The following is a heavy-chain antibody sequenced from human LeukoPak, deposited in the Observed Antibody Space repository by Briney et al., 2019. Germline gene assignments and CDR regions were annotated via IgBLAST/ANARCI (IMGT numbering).Heavy chain of an antibody. CDR1: GYSFTSYW. Sequence: GESLKISCKGSGYSFTSYWIGRVRQMPGKGLEWMGIIYPGDSDTRYSPSFQGQVTISADKSISTAYLQWSSLKASDTAMYYCARGSDGDLTFVWFDPWGQGTLVTVSS. CDR3: ARGSDGDLTFVWFDP. D-gene: IGHD3-16*01. CDR2: IYPGDSDT. J-gene: IGHJ5*02. V-gene: IGHV5-51*01.